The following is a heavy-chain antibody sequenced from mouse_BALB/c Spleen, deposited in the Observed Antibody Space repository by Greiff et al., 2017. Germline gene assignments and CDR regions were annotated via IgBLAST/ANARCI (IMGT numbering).Heavy chain of an antibody. CDR3: ARSANWDLVDY. Sequence: VQLKESGPELVKPGASMKISCKASGYSFTGYTMNWVKQSHGKNLEWIGLINPYNGGTSYNQKFKGKATLTADKSSSTAYMQLSSLTSEDSAVYYCARSANWDLVDYWGQGTTLTVSS. V-gene: IGHV1S135*01. D-gene: IGHD4-1*01. CDR2: INPYNGGT. CDR1: GYSFTGYT. J-gene: IGHJ2*01.